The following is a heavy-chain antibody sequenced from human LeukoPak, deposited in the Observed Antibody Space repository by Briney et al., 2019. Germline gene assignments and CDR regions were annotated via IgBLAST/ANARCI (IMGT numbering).Heavy chain of an antibody. CDR1: GFTVITND. CDR2: LYSDGNT. CDR3: ARGVEPLAANTLAY. J-gene: IGHJ4*02. V-gene: IGHV3-53*01. D-gene: IGHD1-14*01. Sequence: GGSLRLSCAASGFTVITNDMTWVRQAPGKGLEWVSVLYSDGNTKYADFVQGRFTISRDNSKNTLYLEMNSLSPDGTAVYYCARGVEPLAANTLAYWGQGTLVTVSS.